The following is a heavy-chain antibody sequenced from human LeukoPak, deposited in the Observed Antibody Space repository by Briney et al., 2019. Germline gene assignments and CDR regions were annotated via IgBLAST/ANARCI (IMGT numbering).Heavy chain of an antibody. Sequence: SETLSLTCTVSGGSISSRSYYWGWIRQPPGKGLEWIANIYYSGDTYYNPSLKSRVTISVDTSKNQFSLKLSSVAAADTAVYYCARDRSMWDFLPFDPWGQGTLVTVSS. V-gene: IGHV4-39*07. D-gene: IGHD1-26*01. CDR3: ARDRSMWDFLPFDP. CDR2: IYYSGDT. J-gene: IGHJ5*02. CDR1: GGSISSRSYY.